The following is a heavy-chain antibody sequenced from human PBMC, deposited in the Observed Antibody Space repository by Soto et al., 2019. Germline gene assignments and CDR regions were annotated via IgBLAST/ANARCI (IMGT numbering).Heavy chain of an antibody. CDR2: INSDGSST. J-gene: IGHJ4*02. CDR3: ARVFQQLVRSTALDY. D-gene: IGHD6-13*01. V-gene: IGHV3-74*01. CDR1: GCSFSRSW. Sequence: PEVCMRLSCVASGCSFSRSWLHWVRLAIAKGLVWVSRINSDGSSTSYADSVKGRFTISRDNAKNTLYLQMNSLRAEDTAVYYCARVFQQLVRSTALDYWGQGTLVTVSS.